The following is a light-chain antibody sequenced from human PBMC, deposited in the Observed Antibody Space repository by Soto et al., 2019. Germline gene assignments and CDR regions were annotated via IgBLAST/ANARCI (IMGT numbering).Light chain of an antibody. Sequence: DIQMTQSPSTLSASVGDRVTITCRASQSISSWLAWYQQKPGKAPKLLIYKASSLESGLPSRFSGSGSGTDFTLTISSLQPDDVATYYCQQYNSYSGFGGGTKVEIK. CDR3: QQYNSYSG. CDR2: KAS. CDR1: QSISSW. V-gene: IGKV1-5*03. J-gene: IGKJ4*02.